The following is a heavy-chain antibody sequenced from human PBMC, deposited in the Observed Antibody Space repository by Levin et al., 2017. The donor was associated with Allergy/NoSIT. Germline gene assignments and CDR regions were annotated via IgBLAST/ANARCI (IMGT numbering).Heavy chain of an antibody. CDR3: ARQHPLGYCSSTSCYYTYGMDV. J-gene: IGHJ6*02. CDR2: IIPIFGTA. Sequence: VASVKVSCKASGGTFSSYAISWVRQAPGQGLEWMGGIIPIFGTANYAQKFQGRVTITADESTSTAYMELSSLRSEDTAVYYCARQHPLGYCSSTSCYYTYGMDVWGQGTTVTVSS. V-gene: IGHV1-69*13. CDR1: GGTFSSYA. D-gene: IGHD2-2*01.